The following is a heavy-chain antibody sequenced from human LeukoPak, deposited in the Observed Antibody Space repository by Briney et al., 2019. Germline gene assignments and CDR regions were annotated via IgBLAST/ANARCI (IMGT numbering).Heavy chain of an antibody. CDR1: GFIFSDYW. D-gene: IGHD4-17*01. CDR2: IRHDATET. Sequence: GGSLRLSCAASGFIFSDYWMSWVRQAPGKRPEWVADIRHDATETHYVDSVKGRFAISRDNAKNSLYLQMNSLRAEDTAVYYCARDADDFGFLWGQGTLVTVSS. J-gene: IGHJ4*02. CDR3: ARDADDFGFL. V-gene: IGHV3-7*01.